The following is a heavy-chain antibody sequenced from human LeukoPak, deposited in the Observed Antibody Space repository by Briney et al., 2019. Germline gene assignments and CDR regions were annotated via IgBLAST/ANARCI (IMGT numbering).Heavy chain of an antibody. Sequence: PGGSLRLSCVISGFTFSDYGMSWVRQAPGKGLEWISSISGSGGSTYYADSVKGRFTVSRDNSKNTLYLHMNSLRAEDTAVYYCGVREDQLFYDYWGQGTLVTVSS. D-gene: IGHD1-1*01. V-gene: IGHV3-23*01. J-gene: IGHJ4*02. CDR2: ISGSGGST. CDR1: GFTFSDYG. CDR3: GVREDQLFYDY.